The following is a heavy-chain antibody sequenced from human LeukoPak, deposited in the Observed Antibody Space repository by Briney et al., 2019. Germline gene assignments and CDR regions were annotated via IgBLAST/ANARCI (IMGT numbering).Heavy chain of an antibody. J-gene: IGHJ6*02. Sequence: GASLQISCKGSASMFANYWIGWVRQLPGKGLEWMGIIYPADSDTRYSPSFQGQVNMSVDKSTSTAFLHWSSLKVSDTAIYYCARQSSDSDYGSSMDVWGQGTTVTVSS. CDR1: ASMFANYW. CDR3: ARQSSDSDYGSSMDV. CDR2: IYPADSDT. V-gene: IGHV5-51*01. D-gene: IGHD4-17*01.